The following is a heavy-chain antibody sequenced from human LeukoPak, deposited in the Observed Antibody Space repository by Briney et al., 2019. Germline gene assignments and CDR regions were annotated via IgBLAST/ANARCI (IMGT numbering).Heavy chain of an antibody. CDR3: ATDGGGPPNFDY. D-gene: IGHD3-16*01. J-gene: IGHJ4*02. Sequence: GGSLRLSCTSSGFSFRNAWMTWVRQAPGKGLEWAGRIKSKTDGGTTDYPAPVKGRFTISRDDSKNTLYLQMNNLKTEDTAVYYCATDGGGPPNFDYWGQGTLVTVSS. CDR1: GFSFRNAW. CDR2: IKSKTDGGTT. V-gene: IGHV3-15*01.